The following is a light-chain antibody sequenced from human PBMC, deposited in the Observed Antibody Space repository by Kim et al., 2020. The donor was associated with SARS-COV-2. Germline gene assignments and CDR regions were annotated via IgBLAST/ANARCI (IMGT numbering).Light chain of an antibody. Sequence: SESVGDKFTNTGRAGQGISNYLAWYKKKSGKVPKLLMYAASTLQSGVPSRFSGSGLGINFTLTISSLQPEDVATYYCQSYNSVPLTFGGGTKMEI. CDR2: AAS. CDR3: QSYNSVPLT. V-gene: IGKV1-27*01. J-gene: IGKJ4*01. CDR1: QGISNY.